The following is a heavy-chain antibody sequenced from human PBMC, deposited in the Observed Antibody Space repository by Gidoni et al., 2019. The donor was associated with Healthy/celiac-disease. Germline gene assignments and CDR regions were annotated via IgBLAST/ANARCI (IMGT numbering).Heavy chain of an antibody. CDR3: ASDKGILTGYFDY. CDR1: GGSISSGGYY. D-gene: IGHD3-9*01. J-gene: IGHJ4*02. CDR2: IYYSGST. V-gene: IGHV4-31*03. Sequence: QVQLQESGPGLVKPSQTLSLTCTVSGGSISSGGYYWSWIRPHPGKGLEWIGYIYYSGSTYYNPSLKSRVTISVDTSKNQFSLKLSSVTAADTAVYYCASDKGILTGYFDYWGQGTLVTVSS.